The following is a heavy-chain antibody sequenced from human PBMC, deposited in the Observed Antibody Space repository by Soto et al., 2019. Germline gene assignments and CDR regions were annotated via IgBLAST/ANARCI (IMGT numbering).Heavy chain of an antibody. V-gene: IGHV1-2*02. CDR1: GYTFTGYY. CDR2: INPNSGGT. D-gene: IGHD6-13*01. CDR3: ARDPPGSIAAAGTRCYYYGMDV. Sequence: ASVKVSCKASGYTFTGYYMHWVRQASGQGLEWMGWINPNSGGTNYAQKFQGRVTMTRDTSISTAYMELSRLRSDDTAVYYCARDPPGSIAAAGTRCYYYGMDVWGQGTTVTVSS. J-gene: IGHJ6*02.